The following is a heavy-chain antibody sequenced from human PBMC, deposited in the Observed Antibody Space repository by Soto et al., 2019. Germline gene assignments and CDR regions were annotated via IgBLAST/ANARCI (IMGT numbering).Heavy chain of an antibody. CDR3: ARDSGINGDLYYFDY. CDR1: GFTFSYYA. V-gene: IGHV3-30-3*01. CDR2: TSYDGSNK. J-gene: IGHJ4*02. D-gene: IGHD4-17*01. Sequence: GGSLRLSCAASGFTFSYYAMHWVRQAPGTGLEWVALTSYDGSNKYYADSVKGRFTISRDNSKNTLYLQMNSLRAEDTAVYYCARDSGINGDLYYFDYWGQGTLVTVSS.